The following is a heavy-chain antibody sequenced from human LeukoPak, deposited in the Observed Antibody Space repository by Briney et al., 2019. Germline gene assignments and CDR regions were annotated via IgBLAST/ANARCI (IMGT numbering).Heavy chain of an antibody. CDR3: ARAGALSGFYDFWSGFKQTRDAFDI. Sequence: GASVKVSCKASGYTFTSYDINWVRQATGQGLEWMGWMNPNSGNTGYAQKFQGRVTITRNTSISTAYMELSSLRSEDTAVYYCARAGALSGFYDFWSGFKQTRDAFDIWGQGTMVTVSS. CDR2: MNPNSGNT. J-gene: IGHJ3*02. D-gene: IGHD3-3*01. V-gene: IGHV1-8*01. CDR1: GYTFTSYD.